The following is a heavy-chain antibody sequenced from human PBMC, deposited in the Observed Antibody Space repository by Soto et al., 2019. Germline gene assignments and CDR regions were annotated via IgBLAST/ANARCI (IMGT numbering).Heavy chain of an antibody. D-gene: IGHD3-9*01. CDR3: ARLLRYFDWLPNDY. Sequence: SETLSLTCTVSDGSISSSSYYWGWIRQPPGKGLEWIGSIYYSGSTYYNPSLKSRVTISVDTSKNQFSLKLSSVTAADTAVYYCARLLRYFDWLPNDYWGQGTLVTVSS. CDR1: DGSISSSSYY. J-gene: IGHJ4*02. V-gene: IGHV4-39*01. CDR2: IYYSGST.